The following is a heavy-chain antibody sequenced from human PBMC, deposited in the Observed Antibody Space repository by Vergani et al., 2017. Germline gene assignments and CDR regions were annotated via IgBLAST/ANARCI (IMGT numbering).Heavy chain of an antibody. Sequence: EVQLLESGGGLVQPGGSLRLSCAASGFTFSSYAMSWVRQAPGKGLEWVSAISGSGGSTYYADSVKGRFTISRDNSKNTLYLQMNSLRAEDTAVYYCAKDIVDRSGVTSPGDDLLVGKDVWGEGTTVTVSS. V-gene: IGHV3-23*01. CDR1: GFTFSSYA. CDR2: ISGSGGST. CDR3: AKDIVDRSGVTSPGDDLLVGKDV. D-gene: IGHD4-17*01. J-gene: IGHJ6*04.